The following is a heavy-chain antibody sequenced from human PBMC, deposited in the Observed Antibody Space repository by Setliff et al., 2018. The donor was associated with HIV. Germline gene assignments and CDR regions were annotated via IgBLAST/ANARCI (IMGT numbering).Heavy chain of an antibody. D-gene: IGHD3-22*01. CDR3: ATIVESSGYHGGNYFDF. CDR1: GFIFSSYG. V-gene: IGHV3-30*02. Sequence: PGGSLRLSCAASGFIFSSYGVHWVRQAPGKGLEWVAFIRYDGSNKYYADSVKGRFTISRDNSKNTLYLQMNSLRAEDTAVYYCATIVESSGYHGGNYFDFWGRGSLVTVSS. CDR2: IRYDGSNK. J-gene: IGHJ4*02.